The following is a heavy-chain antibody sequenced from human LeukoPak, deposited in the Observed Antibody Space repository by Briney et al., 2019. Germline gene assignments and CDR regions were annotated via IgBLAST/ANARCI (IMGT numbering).Heavy chain of an antibody. CDR1: GFTFSSYW. D-gene: IGHD2-15*01. CDR2: IKQDGSEK. V-gene: IGHV3-7*01. Sequence: GGSLRLSCAASGFTFSSYWMSWVRQAPGKGLEWVANIKQDGSEKYYVDSVKGRFTISRDNAKNSLYLQMNSLRAEDTAVYYCARDLSGYCSGGSCYGQFDYWGQGTLVTVSS. J-gene: IGHJ4*02. CDR3: ARDLSGYCSGGSCYGQFDY.